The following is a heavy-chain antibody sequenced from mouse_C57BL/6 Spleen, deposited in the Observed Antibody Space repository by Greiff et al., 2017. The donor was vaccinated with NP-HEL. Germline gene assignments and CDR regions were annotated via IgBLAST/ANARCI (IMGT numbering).Heavy chain of an antibody. CDR1: GYTFTDYE. J-gene: IGHJ2*01. V-gene: IGHV1-15*01. CDR2: IDPETGGT. CDR3: TRGDYDYDGLYLDY. Sequence: VQLQQSGAELVRPGASVTLSCKASGYTFTDYEMHWVKQTPVHGLEWIGAIDPETGGTAYNQKFKGKAILTADKSSSTAYMELRSLTSEDSAVYYCTRGDYDYDGLYLDYWGQGTTLTVSS. D-gene: IGHD2-4*01.